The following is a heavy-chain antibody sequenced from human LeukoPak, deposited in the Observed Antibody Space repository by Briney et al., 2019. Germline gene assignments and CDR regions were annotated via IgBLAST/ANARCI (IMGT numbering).Heavy chain of an antibody. CDR3: TKGGVVSAFGY. D-gene: IGHD3-22*01. V-gene: IGHV3-23*01. J-gene: IGHJ4*02. Sequence: GGSLRLSYAASGFSFGTYAMTWVRQAPGKGLECVSTVSGSGGNTYYTDSAKGRFTISRDNSKNTLFLQMSSLRAEDTALYYCTKGGVVSAFGYWGQGVLVTVSS. CDR2: VSGSGGNT. CDR1: GFSFGTYA.